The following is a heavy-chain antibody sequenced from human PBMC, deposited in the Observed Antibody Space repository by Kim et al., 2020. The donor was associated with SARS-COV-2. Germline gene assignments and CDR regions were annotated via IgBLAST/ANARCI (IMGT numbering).Heavy chain of an antibody. CDR1: GFTFSNAG. Sequence: GGSLRLSCAASGFTFSNAGMSWVRQAPGKGLEWVGRIKSKTDGGTTDYAAPVKVRFTISRDDSKNTLYLQMNSLKTEDTAVYYCTTLLRYFDWLAVKYYYYGMDSWGQGTPVTVSS. D-gene: IGHD3-9*01. CDR3: TTLLRYFDWLAVKYYYYGMDS. V-gene: IGHV3-15*01. J-gene: IGHJ6*02. CDR2: IKSKTDGGTT.